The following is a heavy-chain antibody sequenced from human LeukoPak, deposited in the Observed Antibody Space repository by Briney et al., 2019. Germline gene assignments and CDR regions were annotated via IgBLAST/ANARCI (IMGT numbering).Heavy chain of an antibody. CDR3: ARDRRGVFHSYYYYYGMDV. J-gene: IGHJ6*02. V-gene: IGHV4-31*03. D-gene: IGHD2-21*01. CDR2: IYYSGST. Sequence: PSQTLSLTCTVPGGSISSGGYYWSWIRQHPGQGLEWIGYIYYSGSTYYNPSLKSRVTISVDTSKNQFSLKLSSVTAADTAVYYCARDRRGVFHSYYYYYGMDVWGQGTTVTVSS. CDR1: GGSISSGGYY.